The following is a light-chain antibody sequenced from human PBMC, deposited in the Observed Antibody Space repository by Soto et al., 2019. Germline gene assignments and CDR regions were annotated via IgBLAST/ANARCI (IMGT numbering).Light chain of an antibody. Sequence: DIVMTQTPDSLAVSLGESATINCKSSQSVLYSANNKNYLAWFQQKQGQPPKLLIYWASNRESGVPDRFSGSGSGTDFTLSISSLQAEDAAVYYCQQYDSTSLTFGGGTKLEIK. CDR1: QSVLYSANNKNY. CDR3: QQYDSTSLT. V-gene: IGKV4-1*01. J-gene: IGKJ4*01. CDR2: WAS.